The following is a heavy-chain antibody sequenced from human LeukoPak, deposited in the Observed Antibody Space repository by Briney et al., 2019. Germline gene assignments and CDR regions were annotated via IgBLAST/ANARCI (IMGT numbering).Heavy chain of an antibody. D-gene: IGHD5-24*01. CDR3: ARVRDGYNDAYDI. V-gene: IGHV1-46*01. CDR2: IKPSGGDT. Sequence: GASVKVSCKASGYIFTNYYMHWVRQAPGQGLGWMGIIKPSGGDTNYAQKFQGRVFMTRDTSTSTVYLELSSLKAEDTAVYYCARVRDGYNDAYDIWGQGTVVTVSS. CDR1: GYIFTNYY. J-gene: IGHJ3*02.